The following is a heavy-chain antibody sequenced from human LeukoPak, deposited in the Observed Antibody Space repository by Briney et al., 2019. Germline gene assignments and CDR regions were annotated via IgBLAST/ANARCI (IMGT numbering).Heavy chain of an antibody. D-gene: IGHD2-2*01. CDR1: GFTFSSYA. J-gene: IGHJ4*02. V-gene: IGHV3-23*01. CDR2: ISGNGVNT. CDR3: AKPMCSSTSCYRYFDY. Sequence: GGSLRLSCAASGFTFSSYAMSWVRQAPGKGLEWVSGISGNGVNTYHADSVKGRFTISRDNSKNTLYLQMYSLRVEDTAVYYCAKPMCSSTSCYRYFDYWGQGTLVTVSS.